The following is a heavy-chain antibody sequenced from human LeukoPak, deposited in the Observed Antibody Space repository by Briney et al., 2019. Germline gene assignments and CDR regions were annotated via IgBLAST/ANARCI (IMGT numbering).Heavy chain of an antibody. Sequence: GGSLRLSCAASGFTFSNAWMSWVRQAPGKGLEWVSSISSSSSYIYYADSVKGRFTISRDNAKNSLYLQMNSLRAEDTAVYYCVWGFWDFDYWGQGTLVTVSS. D-gene: IGHD7-27*01. V-gene: IGHV3-21*01. J-gene: IGHJ4*02. CDR1: GFTFSNAW. CDR2: ISSSSSYI. CDR3: VWGFWDFDY.